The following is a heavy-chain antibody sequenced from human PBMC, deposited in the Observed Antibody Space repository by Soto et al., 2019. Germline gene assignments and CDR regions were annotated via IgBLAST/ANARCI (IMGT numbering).Heavy chain of an antibody. Sequence: LRLSCAASGFTFSSYGMHWVRQAPGKGLEWVAVIWYDGSNKYYADSVKGRFTISRDNSKNTLYLQMNSLRAEDTAVYYCARERGIAAALVNPYYYYYYGMDVWGQGTTVTVSS. J-gene: IGHJ6*02. V-gene: IGHV3-33*01. CDR2: IWYDGSNK. CDR3: ARERGIAAALVNPYYYYYYGMDV. D-gene: IGHD6-13*01. CDR1: GFTFSSYG.